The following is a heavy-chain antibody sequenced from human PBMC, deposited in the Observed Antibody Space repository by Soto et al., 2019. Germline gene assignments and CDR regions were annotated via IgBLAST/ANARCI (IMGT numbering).Heavy chain of an antibody. CDR1: GESISSSSYY. J-gene: IGHJ4*02. D-gene: IGHD2-21*02. V-gene: IGHV4-39*01. CDR3: ARQRTSVVTQAYFDV. Sequence: TSETLSLTCIVSGESISSSSYYWGWIRQPPGKGLEWIGSIYHSGRTYYNPSLKSRVSISIDTSKNQFSLKLSSVTAADTALYYCARQRTSVVTQAYFDVWGPGSLVTVSS. CDR2: IYHSGRT.